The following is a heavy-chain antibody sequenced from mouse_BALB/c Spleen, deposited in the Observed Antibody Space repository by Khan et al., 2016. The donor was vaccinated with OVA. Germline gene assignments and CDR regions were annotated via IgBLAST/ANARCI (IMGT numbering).Heavy chain of an antibody. Sequence: EVELVESGRDLVKPGGSLKLSCAASGFTFSTFGMSWVRQTPDKRLEWVATISSGGSYTYYPDNVKGRFTISRDNAKNTLYLQMSSLKSEDTAMYYCTRLAYYYDSEGFAYWGQGTLVTVSA. CDR3: TRLAYYYDSEGFAY. CDR1: GFTFSTFG. CDR2: ISSGGSYT. J-gene: IGHJ3*01. V-gene: IGHV5-6*01. D-gene: IGHD1-1*01.